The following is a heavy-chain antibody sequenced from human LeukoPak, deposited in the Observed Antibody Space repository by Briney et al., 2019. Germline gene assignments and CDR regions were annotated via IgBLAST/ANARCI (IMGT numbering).Heavy chain of an antibody. Sequence: SETLSLTCTVSGGSISSYYWSWIRQPPGKGLEWIGYIYYSGSTNYNPSLKSRVTISVDTSKNQFSLKLSSVTAADTAVYYCARHRMTTVTLFDYWGQGTLVTVSS. CDR3: ARHRMTTVTLFDY. D-gene: IGHD4-17*01. J-gene: IGHJ4*02. V-gene: IGHV4-59*08. CDR2: IYYSGST. CDR1: GGSISSYY.